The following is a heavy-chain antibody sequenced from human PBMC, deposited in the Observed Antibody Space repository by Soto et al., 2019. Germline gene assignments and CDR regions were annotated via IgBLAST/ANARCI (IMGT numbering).Heavy chain of an antibody. Sequence: VQLVESGGGLVQPGGSLRLSCAASGFTFSSYSMNWVRQAPGKGLEWVSYTSSSSSTIYYADSVKGRFTISRDNAKNSLYLQMNSLRDEDTAVYYCATTLLLWFGELSSGAFDIWGQGTMVTVSS. D-gene: IGHD3-10*01. CDR2: TSSSSSTI. V-gene: IGHV3-48*02. J-gene: IGHJ3*02. CDR1: GFTFSSYS. CDR3: ATTLLLWFGELSSGAFDI.